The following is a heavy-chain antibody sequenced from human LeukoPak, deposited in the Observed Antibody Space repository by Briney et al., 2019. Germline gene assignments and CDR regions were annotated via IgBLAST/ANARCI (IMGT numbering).Heavy chain of an antibody. V-gene: IGHV4-34*01. CDR2: INHSGST. CDR3: ARGGGNYYDFWSGYYNPANEFDY. D-gene: IGHD3-3*01. CDR1: GGSFSGYY. Sequence: KTSETLSLTCAVYGGSFSGYYWSWIRQPPGKGLEWNGEINHSGSTNYNPSLKSRVTISVDTSKNQFSLKLSSVTAADTAVYYCARGGGNYYDFWSGYYNPANEFDYWGQRTLVTVSS. J-gene: IGHJ4*02.